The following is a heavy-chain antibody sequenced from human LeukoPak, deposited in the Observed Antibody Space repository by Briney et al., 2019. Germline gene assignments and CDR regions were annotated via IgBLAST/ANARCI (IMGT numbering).Heavy chain of an antibody. V-gene: IGHV3-30*19. CDR1: GFTFSSYG. Sequence: PGGSLRLSCAASGFTFSSYGMHWVRQAPGKGLEWVALISYDGGNIYYSDSVQGRFTIPRDNSKNTLYLQMNTLRPEDTAIYYCARDPPFGSGWAQNHFDYWGQGTLVTVSS. J-gene: IGHJ4*02. D-gene: IGHD6-19*01. CDR2: ISYDGGNI. CDR3: ARDPPFGSGWAQNHFDY.